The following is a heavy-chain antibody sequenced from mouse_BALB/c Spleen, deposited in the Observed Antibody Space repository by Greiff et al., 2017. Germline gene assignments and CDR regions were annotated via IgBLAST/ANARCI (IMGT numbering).Heavy chain of an antibody. D-gene: IGHD1-1*01. CDR1: GFTFSSFG. CDR3: ARNYYGSSSAWFAY. Sequence: EVQVVESGGGLVQPGGSRKLSCAASGFTFSSFGMHWVRQAPEKGLEWVAYISSGSSTIYYADTVKGRFTISRDNPKNTLFLQMTSLRSEDTAMYYCARNYYGSSSAWFAYWGQGTLVTVSA. V-gene: IGHV5-17*02. J-gene: IGHJ3*01. CDR2: ISSGSSTI.